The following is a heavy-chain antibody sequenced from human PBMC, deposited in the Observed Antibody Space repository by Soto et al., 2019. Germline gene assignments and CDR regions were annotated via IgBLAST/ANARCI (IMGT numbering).Heavy chain of an antibody. CDR2: IYYSGST. V-gene: IGHV4-39*01. Sequence: SETLSLTCPVSGGSISRSTNYWGWLRQPPGKGLEWIGSIYYSGSTYYNPSLKSRVTISVDTSKNQFSLKLSSVTAADTAVYYCARHGPYYYYYGMDVWGQGTTVT. J-gene: IGHJ6*02. CDR3: ARHGPYYYYYGMDV. CDR1: GGSISRSTNY.